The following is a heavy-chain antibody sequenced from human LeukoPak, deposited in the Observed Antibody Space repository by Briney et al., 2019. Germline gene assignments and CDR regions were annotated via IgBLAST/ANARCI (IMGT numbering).Heavy chain of an antibody. D-gene: IGHD1-26*01. CDR3: ARGVGAVYWYFDL. CDR2: IYYSGST. CDR1: GGSVSSGSYY. Sequence: KPSETLSLTCTVSGGSVSSGSYYWSWIRQSPGKGLEWIGYIYYSGSTNYNPSLKSRVTISVDTSKNQFSLKLSSVTAADTAVYYCARGVGAVYWYFDLWGRGTLVTVSS. J-gene: IGHJ2*01. V-gene: IGHV4-61*01.